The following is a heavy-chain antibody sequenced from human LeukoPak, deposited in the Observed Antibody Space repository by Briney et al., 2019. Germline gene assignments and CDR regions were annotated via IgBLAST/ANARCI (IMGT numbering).Heavy chain of an antibody. CDR3: ARDPGGDDAFDI. V-gene: IGHV3-66*01. Sequence: GGSLRLSCAASGFTFSNYAMSWVRQAPGKGLEWVSVIYSGGSTYYADSVKGRFTISRDNSKNTLYLQMNSLRAEDTAVYYCARDPGGDDAFDIWGQGTMVTVSS. CDR1: GFTFSNYA. CDR2: IYSGGST. D-gene: IGHD3-10*01. J-gene: IGHJ3*02.